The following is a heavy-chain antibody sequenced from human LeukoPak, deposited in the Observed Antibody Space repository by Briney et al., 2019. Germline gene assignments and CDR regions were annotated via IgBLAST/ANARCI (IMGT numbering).Heavy chain of an antibody. CDR2: IDRGVDST. Sequence: GGSLRLSCAASGFTFSKYDLSWVRQAPGKGLECVSAIDRGVDSTYYADSVKGRFTISRDNSKNTLYLQMNNLRVDDTAVYYCAKKGQADDGGKPDWGQGTLVTVSS. CDR1: GFTFSKYD. J-gene: IGHJ4*02. V-gene: IGHV3-23*01. CDR3: AKKGQADDGGKPD.